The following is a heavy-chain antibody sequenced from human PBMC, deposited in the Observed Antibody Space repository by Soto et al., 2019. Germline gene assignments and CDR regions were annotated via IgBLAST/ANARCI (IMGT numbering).Heavy chain of an antibody. CDR1: GFTFDDYA. Sequence: EVQLVESGGGLVQPGRSLRLSCAASGFTFDDYAMHWVRQAPGKGLEWVSGISWNSGSIGYADSVKGRFTISRDNAKNSLYLQMNSLRAEDTALYYCAKDRSAGTDAFDIWGQGTMVTVSS. D-gene: IGHD6-13*01. CDR3: AKDRSAGTDAFDI. CDR2: ISWNSGSI. J-gene: IGHJ3*02. V-gene: IGHV3-9*01.